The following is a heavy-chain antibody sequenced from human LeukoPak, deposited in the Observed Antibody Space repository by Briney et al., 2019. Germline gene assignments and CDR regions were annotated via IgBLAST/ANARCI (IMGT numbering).Heavy chain of an antibody. CDR3: ARIGYCSSTSCYTRNTPSAWHV. D-gene: IGHD2-2*02. V-gene: IGHV1-2*02. J-gene: IGHJ6*02. CDR1: GYTFTDYY. CDR2: INPNSGGT. Sequence: GASVKVSCKASGYTFTDYYIHWVRQAPGEGLEWMGWINPNSGGTNYAQKFQGRVTMTRDTSISTAYMELSRLRSDDTAVYYCARIGYCSSTSCYTRNTPSAWHVWGQGTTVTVSS.